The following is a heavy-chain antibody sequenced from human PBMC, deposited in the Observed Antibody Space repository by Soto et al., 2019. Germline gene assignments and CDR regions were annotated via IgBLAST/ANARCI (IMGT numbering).Heavy chain of an antibody. Sequence: EVQLLDSGGGLVQPGVSLRLCCAASGFAFNNYAMNWVLQAPGKGLEWVSTISNNGFSTYYADSVKGRFTISRDNSMHTVYLQMSSLRAEDTALYYCAKERAARGIDYWGQGTLVTVSS. J-gene: IGHJ4*02. CDR3: AKERAARGIDY. V-gene: IGHV3-23*01. D-gene: IGHD3-16*01. CDR2: ISNNGFST. CDR1: GFAFNNYA.